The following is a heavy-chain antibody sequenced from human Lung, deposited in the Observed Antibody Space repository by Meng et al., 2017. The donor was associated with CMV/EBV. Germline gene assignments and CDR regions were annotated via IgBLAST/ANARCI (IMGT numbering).Heavy chain of an antibody. V-gene: IGHV3-23*01. CDR1: GLTFSSHP. CDR3: ARGGPVAGKNWCDR. J-gene: IGHJ5*02. D-gene: IGHD6-19*01. Sequence: GESLKISCVASGLTFSSHPMTWVRQAPGKGLEWVSSISGSGGSTYSADSVQGRFTISRDNSKNTLYLQMTALRDEDTALYYCARGGPVAGKNWCDRWGQGTLVTVSS. CDR2: ISGSGGST.